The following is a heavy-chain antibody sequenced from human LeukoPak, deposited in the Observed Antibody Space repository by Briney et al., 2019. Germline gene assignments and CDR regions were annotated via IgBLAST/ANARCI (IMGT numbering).Heavy chain of an antibody. CDR2: LSSSSSYI. J-gene: IGHJ1*01. CDR3: ARDRPSGCSGGSCYTPAAFQH. CDR1: GFTFSSYS. D-gene: IGHD2-15*01. V-gene: IGHV3-21*01. Sequence: GGSLRLSCAASGFTFSSYSMNWVRQAPGKGLEWVSSLSSSSSYIHYADSVKGRFTISRDNAKNLLFLQMNSLRAKDTAVYYCARDRPSGCSGGSCYTPAAFQHWGQGTLVTVSS.